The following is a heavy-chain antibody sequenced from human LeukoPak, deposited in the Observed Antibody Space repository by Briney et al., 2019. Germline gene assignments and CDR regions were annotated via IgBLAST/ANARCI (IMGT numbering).Heavy chain of an antibody. CDR3: AKDGYGDYDY. D-gene: IGHD4-17*01. CDR2: ISGHGDST. Sequence: GGSLRLSCAASGFTFDDYAMHWVRQAPGRGLEWASLISGHGDSTYYADSVKGRFTISRDNNKNSLYLQMNSLRTEDTALYYCAKDGYGDYDYWGQGTRVTVSS. CDR1: GFTFDDYA. J-gene: IGHJ4*02. V-gene: IGHV3-43*02.